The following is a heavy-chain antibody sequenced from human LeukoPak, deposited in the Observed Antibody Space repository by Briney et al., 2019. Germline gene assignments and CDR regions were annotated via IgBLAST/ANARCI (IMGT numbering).Heavy chain of an antibody. Sequence: SQTLSFTCAVSGGSISSGGYSWSWIRQPPGKGLEWIGYIYHSGSTYYNPSLKSRVTISVDRSKNQFSLKLSSVTAADTAVYYCARISYYGWGFDPWGQGTLVTVSS. CDR3: ARISYYGWGFDP. J-gene: IGHJ5*02. CDR2: IYHSGST. CDR1: GGSISSGGYS. D-gene: IGHD4-17*01. V-gene: IGHV4-30-2*01.